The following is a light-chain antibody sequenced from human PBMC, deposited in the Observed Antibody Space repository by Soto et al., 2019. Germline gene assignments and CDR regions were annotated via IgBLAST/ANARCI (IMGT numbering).Light chain of an antibody. CDR3: QQSYSTPPT. V-gene: IGKV1-39*01. Sequence: DIHMTQSPSSLSASVGDRVTITCRASQSISSYVNWYQQKSGQAPKLLIYAASSLRSGVPSRFSGTGSGTDFTLTITSLQPEDFASYHCQQSYSTPPTSGQGTKVDIK. J-gene: IGKJ2*01. CDR2: AAS. CDR1: QSISSY.